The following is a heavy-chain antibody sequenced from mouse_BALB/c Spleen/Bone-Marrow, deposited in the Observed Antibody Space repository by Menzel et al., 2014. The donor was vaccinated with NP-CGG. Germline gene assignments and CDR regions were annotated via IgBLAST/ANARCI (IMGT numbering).Heavy chain of an antibody. CDR3: ARHGYGNYVAMDY. V-gene: IGHV1-26*01. J-gene: IGHJ4*01. D-gene: IGHD2-10*02. CDR2: INPYDGGT. Sequence: VQLQQSGPELVKPGAPMKISCKASGYSFTGYTMNWVKQSHGKNLEWIGLINPYDGGTSYNQKFRGKATLTVDKSSSTAYMELLSLTSEDSAVYYCARHGYGNYVAMDYWGQGTSVTVSS. CDR1: GYSFTGYT.